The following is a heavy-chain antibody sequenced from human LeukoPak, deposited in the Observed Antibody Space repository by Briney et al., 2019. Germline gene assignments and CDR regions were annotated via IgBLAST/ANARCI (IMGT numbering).Heavy chain of an antibody. CDR1: GYSISSGYY. D-gene: IGHD6-19*01. CDR2: IYHSGST. CDR3: ARDWGSSGWIDY. V-gene: IGHV4-38-2*02. J-gene: IGHJ4*02. Sequence: SETLPLTCTVSGYSISSGYYWGWFRHPPGKGLEWIGSIYHSGSTYYNPSLKSRVTISVDTSKNQFSLKLSSVTAADTAVYYCARDWGSSGWIDYWGQGTLVTVSS.